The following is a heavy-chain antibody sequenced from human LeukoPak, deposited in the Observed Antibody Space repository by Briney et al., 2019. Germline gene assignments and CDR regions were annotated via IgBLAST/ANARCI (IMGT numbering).Heavy chain of an antibody. Sequence: GRSLRLSCVASGFXFSSYGMHWVRQAPGKGLEWVAVISDDGNKKYYADSVKGRFTISRDNSKNTVYLQMNSLRAEDTAVYYCAKDSRNYYFDYWGQGTLVIVSS. CDR1: GFXFSSYG. V-gene: IGHV3-30*18. CDR2: ISDDGNKK. J-gene: IGHJ4*02. CDR3: AKDSRNYYFDY.